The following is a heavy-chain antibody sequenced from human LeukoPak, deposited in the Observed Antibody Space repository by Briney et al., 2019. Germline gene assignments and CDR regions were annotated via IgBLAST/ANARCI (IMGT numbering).Heavy chain of an antibody. V-gene: IGHV3-30*18. D-gene: IGHD6-13*01. J-gene: IGHJ4*02. CDR1: RFTFSNYV. Sequence: GRSLRLSCAASRFTFSNYVMHWVRQAPGKGLEWVAVISYDGSDKYYADSVKGRFTISRDNSKNTLYLQMNSLRAEDTAVYYCAKDPRRYSRTGGYFDYWGQGTLVTVSS. CDR2: ISYDGSDK. CDR3: AKDPRRYSRTGGYFDY.